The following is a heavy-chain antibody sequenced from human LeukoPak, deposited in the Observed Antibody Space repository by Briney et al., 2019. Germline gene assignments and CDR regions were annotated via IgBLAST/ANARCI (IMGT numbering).Heavy chain of an antibody. Sequence: SETLSLTCTVSGGSISSSNWWSWARQPPGKGLEWIGEIYHSGSTNYNPSLKSRVTISVDKSKNQFSLKLSSVTAADTAVYYCARAGVVVTAIYDYWGQGTLVTVSS. CDR1: GGSISSSNW. J-gene: IGHJ4*02. CDR3: ARAGVVVTAIYDY. CDR2: IYHSGST. D-gene: IGHD2-21*02. V-gene: IGHV4-4*02.